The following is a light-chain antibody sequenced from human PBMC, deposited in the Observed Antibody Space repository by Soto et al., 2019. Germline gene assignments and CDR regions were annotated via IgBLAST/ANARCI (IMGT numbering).Light chain of an antibody. V-gene: IGLV2-23*01. Sequence: QAVVTQPASVSGSPGQSITISCTGTSSDVGSYNLVSWYQQHPGKVPKIMIYEASKRPSGAPNRFSGSKSGNTASLTISGLQAEDEADYYCCSYAGSSTGVFGTGTKVTVL. CDR2: EAS. CDR3: CSYAGSSTGV. J-gene: IGLJ1*01. CDR1: SSDVGSYNL.